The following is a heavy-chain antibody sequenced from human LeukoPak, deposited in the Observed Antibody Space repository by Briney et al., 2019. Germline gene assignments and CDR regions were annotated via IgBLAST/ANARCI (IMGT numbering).Heavy chain of an antibody. V-gene: IGHV3-73*01. CDR3: AKHRGSSGADARPAEY. CDR1: GFTFSGSA. CDR2: IRSKANSYAT. Sequence: PGGSLRLSCAASGFTFSGSAMHWVRQASGKGLEWVGRIRSKANSYATAYAASVKGRFTISRDNSKNMVYLEVNSLRAEDTAVYYCAKHRGSSGADARPAEYWGQGTLVTVSS. J-gene: IGHJ4*02. D-gene: IGHD5-12*01.